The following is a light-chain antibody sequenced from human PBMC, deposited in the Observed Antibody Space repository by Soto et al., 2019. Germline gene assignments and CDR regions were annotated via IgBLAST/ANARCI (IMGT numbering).Light chain of an antibody. V-gene: IGKV1-5*03. Sequence: DIQMTQFPPTLSASVGDRVTISCRASESITNWLAWYQHKPGKAPKLLIYKASSLESGVPSRFSGSGSGTEFTLTISSLQPDDFATYYCQQYKSPPWTFGQGTKVEIK. CDR2: KAS. J-gene: IGKJ1*01. CDR3: QQYKSPPWT. CDR1: ESITNW.